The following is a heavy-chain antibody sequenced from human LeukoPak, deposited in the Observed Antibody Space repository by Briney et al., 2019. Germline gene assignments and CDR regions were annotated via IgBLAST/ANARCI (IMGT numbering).Heavy chain of an antibody. V-gene: IGHV4-59*08. Sequence: SETLSLTCTVSGGSIRSYYWSWIRQPPGKGLEWIGYIYYDGSTNYNPSLKGRVTMSVDTSKNQFSLKLSSVTAADTAVYYCTRHTPVRLSSGYYFGMDVWGQGTTVTVSS. CDR2: IYYDGST. J-gene: IGHJ6*02. CDR1: GGSIRSYY. CDR3: TRHTPVRLSSGYYFGMDV.